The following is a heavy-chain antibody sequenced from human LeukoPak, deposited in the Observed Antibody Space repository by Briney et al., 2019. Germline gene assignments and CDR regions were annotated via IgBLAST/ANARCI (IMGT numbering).Heavy chain of an antibody. CDR1: GGTFSSYA. Sequence: SVTVSCTASGGTFSSYAISWVRQAPGQGLEWMGGIIPIFGTANYAQKFQGRVTITADESTSTAYMELSSLRSEDTAVYYCAGGYSSSWYLYYFDYWGQGTLVTVSS. V-gene: IGHV1-69*13. CDR2: IIPIFGTA. CDR3: AGGYSSSWYLYYFDY. J-gene: IGHJ4*02. D-gene: IGHD6-13*01.